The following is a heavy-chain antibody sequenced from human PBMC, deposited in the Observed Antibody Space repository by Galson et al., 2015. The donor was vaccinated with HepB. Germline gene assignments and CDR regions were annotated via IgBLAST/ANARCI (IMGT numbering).Heavy chain of an antibody. CDR3: AREHRSNSRKRSDNLTQQIKSPTNASPLDV. Sequence: SVKVSCKASAYTFTAYSIHWVRQAPGQGLEWMGSINPNSGDTMYSPKFQGWVTMTRDTSISTAYMEVIRLTSDDTAVYYCAREHRSNSRKRSDNLTQQIKSPTNASPLDVSGQGTTVIVSS. CDR1: AYTFTAYS. D-gene: IGHD2/OR15-2a*01. CDR2: INPNSGDT. J-gene: IGHJ6*02. V-gene: IGHV1-2*04.